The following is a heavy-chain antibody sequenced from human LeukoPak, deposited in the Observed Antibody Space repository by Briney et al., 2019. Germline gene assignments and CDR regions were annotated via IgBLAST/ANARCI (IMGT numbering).Heavy chain of an antibody. CDR1: GGSVSSYY. D-gene: IGHD6-19*01. Sequence: SETLSLTCSVSGGSVSSYYWNWIRQPPGKGLEWIGFFYHSGGTHYNPSLKSRVTISLDTSKSQVSLNLNPVTAADTAVYYCARGYSSGWNGRVAFDPWGQGTLVTVSS. V-gene: IGHV4-59*02. CDR3: ARGYSSGWNGRVAFDP. CDR2: FYHSGGT. J-gene: IGHJ5*02.